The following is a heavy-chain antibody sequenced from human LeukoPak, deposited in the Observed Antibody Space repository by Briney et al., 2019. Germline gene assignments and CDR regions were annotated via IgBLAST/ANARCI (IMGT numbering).Heavy chain of an antibody. D-gene: IGHD5-12*01. CDR3: AREHSGYDYTYGMDV. CDR2: IYYSGNT. J-gene: IGHJ6*04. V-gene: IGHV4-30-4*01. Sequence: SQTLSLTCTVSGGSISSGDYYWSWIRQPPGKGLEWIGYIYYSGNTYYNPSLKSRVTISVDTSKNQFSLKLSSVTAADTAVYYCAREHSGYDYTYGMDVWGKGTTVTVSS. CDR1: GGSISSGDYY.